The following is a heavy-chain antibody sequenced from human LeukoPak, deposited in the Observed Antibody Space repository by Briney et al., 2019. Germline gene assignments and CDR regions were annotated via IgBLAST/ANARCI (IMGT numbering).Heavy chain of an antibody. CDR3: AREAYCSGGSCRGDYGMDV. CDR1: GFTFSSYG. V-gene: IGHV3-33*01. CDR2: IWYDGSNK. Sequence: GGSLRLSCAASGFTFSSYGMHWVRQAPGKGLEWVAVIWYDGSNKYYADSVKGRFTISRDNSKNTLHLQMNSLRAEDTAVYYCAREAYCSGGSCRGDYGMDVRGQGTTVTVSS. J-gene: IGHJ6*02. D-gene: IGHD2-15*01.